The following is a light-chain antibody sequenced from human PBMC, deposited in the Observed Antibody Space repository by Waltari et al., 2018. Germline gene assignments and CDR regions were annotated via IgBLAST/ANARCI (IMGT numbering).Light chain of an antibody. Sequence: QSALTQPRSVSGSPGQSVTISCTGTSSDVGGYDFVSWYQQYPGKAPKLIIYDVSRRPPRVPDRFSASKSGNTAALTISGLLIEDEADYYCCSSGGADTSVLVGGGTTVTVL. CDR1: SSDVGGYDF. CDR3: CSSGGADTSVL. J-gene: IGLJ2*01. V-gene: IGLV2-11*01. CDR2: DVS.